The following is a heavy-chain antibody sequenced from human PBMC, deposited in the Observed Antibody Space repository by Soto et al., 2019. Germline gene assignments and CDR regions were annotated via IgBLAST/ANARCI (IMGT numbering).Heavy chain of an antibody. J-gene: IGHJ4*02. CDR3: ATRYSSPSYDY. CDR1: GYKVTNYW. V-gene: IGHV5-51*01. CDR2: IYPGDSDI. D-gene: IGHD6-6*01. Sequence: XESLKISCKGCGYKVTNYWIGWVRQMPGKGLEWMGIIYPGDSDIRYNPSFQGQVTISADKSISTAYLQWSSLKASDTAMYYCATRYSSPSYDYWGQGTLVTVSS.